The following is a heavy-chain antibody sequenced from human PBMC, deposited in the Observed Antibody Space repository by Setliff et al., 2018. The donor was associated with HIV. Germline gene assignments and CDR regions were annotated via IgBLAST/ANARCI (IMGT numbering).Heavy chain of an antibody. CDR1: GYSFTSYW. J-gene: IGHJ6*02. V-gene: IGHV3-48*04. CDR2: SSGSGSTI. Sequence: GASLKISCKGSGYSFTSYWISWVRQMPGKGLEWVSYSSGSGSTIYYADSVKGRFTISRDNAKNSLYLQMNSLRAEYTAVYFCARTDYYGMDVWGQGTTVTVSS. CDR3: ARTDYYGMDV.